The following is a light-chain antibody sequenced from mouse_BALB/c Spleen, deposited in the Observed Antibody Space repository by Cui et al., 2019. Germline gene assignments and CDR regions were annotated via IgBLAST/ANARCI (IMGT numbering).Light chain of an antibody. CDR3: LQYDEFPPT. CDR1: QDINSY. J-gene: IGKJ1*01. V-gene: IGKV14-111*01. Sequence: DIKMTQSPSSMYTSIGEKVTIICKASQDINSYLSWFQQKPGKSPKTLIYRANRLVDGVPSRFSGSGSGQDYSLTISSLEYEDMGIYYCLQYDEFPPTFGGGTKLEIK. CDR2: RAN.